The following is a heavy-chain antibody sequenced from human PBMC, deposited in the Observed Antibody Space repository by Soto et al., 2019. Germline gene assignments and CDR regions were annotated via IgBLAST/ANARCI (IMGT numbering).Heavy chain of an antibody. V-gene: IGHV3-30*18. CDR3: AKDRGLLWFGELYGY. J-gene: IGHJ4*02. CDR2: ISYDGSNK. Sequence: QVQLVESGGGVVQPGRSLGLSCAASGFTFSSYGMHWVRQAPGKGLEWVAVISYDGSNKYYADSVKGRFTISRDNSKNTLYLQMNSLRAEDTAVYYCAKDRGLLWFGELYGYWGQGTLVTVSS. D-gene: IGHD3-10*01. CDR1: GFTFSSYG.